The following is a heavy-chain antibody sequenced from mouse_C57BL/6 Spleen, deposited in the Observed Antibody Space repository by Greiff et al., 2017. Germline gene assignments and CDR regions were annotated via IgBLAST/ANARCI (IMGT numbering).Heavy chain of an antibody. V-gene: IGHV1-26*01. CDR2: INPNNGGT. Sequence: VQLQQSGPELVKPGASVKISCKASGYTFTDYYMNWVKQSHGKSLEWIGDINPNNGGTSYNQKFKGKATLTVDKSSSTAYMELRSLTSEDSAVYYCARKGSSYLFFDYWGQGTTLTVSS. J-gene: IGHJ2*01. CDR3: ARKGSSYLFFDY. D-gene: IGHD1-1*01. CDR1: GYTFTDYY.